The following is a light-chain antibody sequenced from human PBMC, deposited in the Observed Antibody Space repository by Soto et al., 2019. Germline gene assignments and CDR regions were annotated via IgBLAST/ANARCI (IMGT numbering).Light chain of an antibody. CDR2: DAS. CDR3: QQRSNWYT. Sequence: EIVLTQSPATLSLSPGERATISCRASQSVSSYLAWYQQKPGQAPRLLIYDASNRATGIPARFSGSGSGTDFTLTISSLEPEDFAVYYFQQRSNWYTFGQGTKLEIK. CDR1: QSVSSY. V-gene: IGKV3-11*01. J-gene: IGKJ2*01.